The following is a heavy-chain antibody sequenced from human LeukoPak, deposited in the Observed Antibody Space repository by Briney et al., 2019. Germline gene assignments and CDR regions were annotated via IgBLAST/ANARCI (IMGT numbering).Heavy chain of an antibody. Sequence: SETLSLTCAVYGGSFSGYYWSWIRQPPGKGLEWIGEINHSGSTNYNPSLKSRVTISVDTSKNQFSLKLSSVTAADTAVYYCARVSLVSLDPRGQGTLVTVSS. CDR1: GGSFSGYY. J-gene: IGHJ5*02. CDR3: ARVSLVSLDP. V-gene: IGHV4-34*01. CDR2: INHSGST.